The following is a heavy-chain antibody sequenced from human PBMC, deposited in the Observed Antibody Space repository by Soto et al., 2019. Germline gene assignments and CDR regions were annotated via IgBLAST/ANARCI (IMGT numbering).Heavy chain of an antibody. J-gene: IGHJ3*01. D-gene: IGHD5-12*01. Sequence: GGSLRLSCAASGFIFTNYAMNWVRQVPGKGLEWVSVIGGRGNSAYYADSVQGRFTISRDNSKNTLSLQMSSLTADDTAIYYCVREGRGSFDFWGRGTMVTVS. CDR2: IGGRGNSA. CDR1: GFIFTNYA. CDR3: VREGRGSFDF. V-gene: IGHV3-23*01.